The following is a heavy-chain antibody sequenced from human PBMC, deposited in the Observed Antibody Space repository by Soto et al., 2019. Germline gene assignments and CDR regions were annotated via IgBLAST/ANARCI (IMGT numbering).Heavy chain of an antibody. V-gene: IGHV3-53*01. Sequence: ESGGDLIQPGGSLRLSCTASGFTVSTNDMSWVRQAPGKGLEWVSIISSGGSTSYADSVKGRFTISRDNSKNTLYLQMNSLRADDTAIYYCTRDSEAGTKGRWFDPWGQGTLVTVSS. CDR2: ISSGGST. J-gene: IGHJ5*02. CDR1: GFTVSTND. CDR3: TRDSEAGTKGRWFDP. D-gene: IGHD6-19*01.